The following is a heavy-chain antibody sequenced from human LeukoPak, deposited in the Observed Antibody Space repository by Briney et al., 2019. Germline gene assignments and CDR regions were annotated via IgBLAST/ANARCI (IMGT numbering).Heavy chain of an antibody. CDR1: GFTFSTYE. D-gene: IGHD3-16*01. CDR3: ARDLLGTEGYFEY. Sequence: GGSLRLSCAASGFTFSTYEMNWVRQAPGTGLEWVAYISSSGGTVKYADSVKGRFTISRDSAKNSLYLQMNSLRAEDTAVYYCARDLLGTEGYFEYWGRGTLVTVSS. V-gene: IGHV3-48*03. J-gene: IGHJ4*02. CDR2: ISSSGGTV.